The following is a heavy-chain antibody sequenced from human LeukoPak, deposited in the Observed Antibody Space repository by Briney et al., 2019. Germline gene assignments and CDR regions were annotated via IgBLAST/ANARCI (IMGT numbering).Heavy chain of an antibody. J-gene: IGHJ5*02. V-gene: IGHV1-2*02. CDR2: INPNSGGT. CDR3: ARDREPANWFDP. Sequence: GASVTVSFTASGYTFTCYYMHWVRQAPGQGLEWMGWINPNSGGTNYAQKFQGRVTMTRDTSISTAYMELSRLRSDDTAVYYCARDREPANWFDPWGQGTLVTVSS. CDR1: GYTFTCYY. D-gene: IGHD1-26*01.